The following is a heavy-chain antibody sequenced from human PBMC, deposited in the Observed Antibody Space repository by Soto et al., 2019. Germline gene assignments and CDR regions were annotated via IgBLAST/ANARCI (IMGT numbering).Heavy chain of an antibody. CDR2: VNPILSMS. Sequence: QVQLVQSGAEVKRPGSSVKVSCKASGATFNFYSINWVRQAPGVGLEWVGRVNPILSMSNYAQRFQGRVTMTADKFTSTAYMELRSLRSEDTAIYYCASSYGSGYRAFDYWGQGALVTVSS. CDR3: ASSYGSGYRAFDY. V-gene: IGHV1-69*02. D-gene: IGHD3-10*01. CDR1: GATFNFYS. J-gene: IGHJ4*02.